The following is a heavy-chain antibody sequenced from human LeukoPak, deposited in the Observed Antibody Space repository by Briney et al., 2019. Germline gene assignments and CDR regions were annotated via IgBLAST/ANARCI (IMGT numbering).Heavy chain of an antibody. V-gene: IGHV4-34*01. Sequence: PSETLSLTCAVYGGSFSGYYWSWIRQPPGKGLEWIGEINHSGSTNYNPSLKSRVTISVDTSKNQFSLKLSSVTAADTAVYYCARVDSSGLPLDYWGQGTLVTDSS. CDR1: GGSFSGYY. D-gene: IGHD6-19*01. CDR2: INHSGST. CDR3: ARVDSSGLPLDY. J-gene: IGHJ4*02.